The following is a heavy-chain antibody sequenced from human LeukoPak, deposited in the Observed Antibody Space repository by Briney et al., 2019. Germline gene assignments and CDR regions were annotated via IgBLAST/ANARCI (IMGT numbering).Heavy chain of an antibody. CDR2: INPGSSNI. V-gene: IGHV3-48*03. CDR1: GFTFNIYE. CDR3: ATSLSSGWGPVNDY. Sequence: GVSLRLSCAASGFTFNIYEMNWVRQAPGKGLEWVSYINPGSSNIYYADSVKGRFTISRDDAKNSLSLQMNSLRAEDTAVYYCATSLSSGWGPVNDYWGQGTLVTVSS. J-gene: IGHJ4*02. D-gene: IGHD6-19*01.